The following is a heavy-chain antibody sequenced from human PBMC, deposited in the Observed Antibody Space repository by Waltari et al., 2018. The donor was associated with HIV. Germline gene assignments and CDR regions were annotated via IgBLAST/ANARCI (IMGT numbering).Heavy chain of an antibody. Sequence: QVQLVQSGAEVKQPGASVKVSYKASGYSFTTYDINWVRQATGRGLEWMGWLCTNSGKTGDARKLQCRVTMNRNTSISTVYMGLSTLRSEDTAVYYWARGLESGSYYAPFDYWSQGTLVTVSS. D-gene: IGHD1-26*01. CDR2: LCTNSGKT. CDR1: GYSFTTYD. J-gene: IGHJ4*02. CDR3: ARGLESGSYYAPFDY. V-gene: IGHV1-8*01.